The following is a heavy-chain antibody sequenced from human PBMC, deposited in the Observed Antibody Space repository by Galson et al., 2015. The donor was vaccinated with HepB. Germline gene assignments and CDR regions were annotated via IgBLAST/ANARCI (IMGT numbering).Heavy chain of an antibody. D-gene: IGHD1-26*01. V-gene: IGHV4-34*01. J-gene: IGHJ3*02. Sequence: SETLSLTCAVYSGSLSGHYWNWIRQPPGKGLEWIGEINPIGSTQSNPSLESRVTLSVDTSKKQFSLKLTSVTAADTAVYYCARGPSGSYYDAFDIWGQGTMVTVSS. CDR1: SGSLSGHY. CDR3: ARGPSGSYYDAFDI. CDR2: INPIGST.